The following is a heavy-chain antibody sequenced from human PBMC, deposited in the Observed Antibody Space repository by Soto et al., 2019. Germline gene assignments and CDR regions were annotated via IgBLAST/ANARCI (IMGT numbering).Heavy chain of an antibody. V-gene: IGHV1-3*01. J-gene: IGHJ4*02. CDR3: ARSEEWLLSNYPHY. CDR2: INAGNGNT. D-gene: IGHD3-3*01. Sequence: ASVKVSCKASGYTFTSYAMHWVRQAPGQGLEWMGWINAGNGNTKYSQKFQGRVTITRDTSASTAYMELSSLRSEDTAVYYCARSEEWLLSNYPHYWGQGTLVTVSS. CDR1: GYTFTSYA.